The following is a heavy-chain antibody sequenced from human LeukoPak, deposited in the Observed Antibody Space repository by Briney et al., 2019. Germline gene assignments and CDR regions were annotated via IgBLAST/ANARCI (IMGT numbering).Heavy chain of an antibody. V-gene: IGHV3-30*18. CDR1: GFTFSSYG. CDR3: AKVPYYYDSSGYLDY. Sequence: PGRSLRLSCAASGFTFSSYGMHWVRQAPGKGLEWVAVISYDGSNKYYADSVKGRFTISRDNSKNTLYLQMNSLRAEDTAVYYCAKVPYYYDSSGYLDYWGQGTLVTVSS. CDR2: ISYDGSNK. J-gene: IGHJ4*02. D-gene: IGHD3-22*01.